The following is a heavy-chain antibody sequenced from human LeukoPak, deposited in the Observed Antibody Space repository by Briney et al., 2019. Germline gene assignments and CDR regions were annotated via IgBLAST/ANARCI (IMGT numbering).Heavy chain of an antibody. CDR2: ISGSGGFT. Sequence: GGSLRLSCAASGFTFSNYAMSWVRRAPGKGLEWVSGISGSGGFTYYSDSVKGRFTISRDNSKNTLYLQMDSLRVEDTAVYYCAKPSNVQSTPVYWGQGALVTVSS. J-gene: IGHJ4*02. D-gene: IGHD4-11*01. V-gene: IGHV3-23*01. CDR3: AKPSNVQSTPVY. CDR1: GFTFSNYA.